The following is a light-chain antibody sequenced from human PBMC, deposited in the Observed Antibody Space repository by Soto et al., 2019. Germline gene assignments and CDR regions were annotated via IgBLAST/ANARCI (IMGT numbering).Light chain of an antibody. CDR1: QSISSW. CDR2: DAS. V-gene: IGKV1-5*01. Sequence: DIPLTQSPSTLSASVLDRVSIXGRASQSISSWLAWYQQKPGKAPKLLIYDASSLESGVPSRFSGSGSGTEFTLTISSLQPDDFATYYCQQYNSYSWTFGQGTKVDIK. J-gene: IGKJ1*01. CDR3: QQYNSYSWT.